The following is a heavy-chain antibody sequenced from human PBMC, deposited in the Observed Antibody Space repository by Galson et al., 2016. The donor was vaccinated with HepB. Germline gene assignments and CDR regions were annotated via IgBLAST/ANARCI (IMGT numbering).Heavy chain of an antibody. D-gene: IGHD2/OR15-2a*01. CDR2: IWYDGSNK. V-gene: IGHV3-33*01. Sequence: SLRLSCAASGFTFSRNGMHWVRQAPGKGLEWVAVIWYDGSNKSHADSVKGRFTISRDNSKNTLYLQMNSLRAEDTAVYYCASEAPILAPTLDYWGQGTLVTVSS. CDR1: GFTFSRNG. CDR3: ASEAPILAPTLDY. J-gene: IGHJ4*02.